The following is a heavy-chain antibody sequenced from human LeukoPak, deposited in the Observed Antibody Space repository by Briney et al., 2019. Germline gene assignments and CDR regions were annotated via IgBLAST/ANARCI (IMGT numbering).Heavy chain of an antibody. CDR3: ARERGRQNYYYYYMDV. Sequence: SETLSLTCTVSGGSISSYYWSWIRQPPGKGLEWIGYIYYSGSTNYNPSLKSRVTISVDTSKNQFSLKLSSVTAADTAVYYCARERGRQNYYYYYMDVWGKGTTVTVSS. CDR1: GGSISSYY. J-gene: IGHJ6*03. CDR2: IYYSGST. V-gene: IGHV4-59*01.